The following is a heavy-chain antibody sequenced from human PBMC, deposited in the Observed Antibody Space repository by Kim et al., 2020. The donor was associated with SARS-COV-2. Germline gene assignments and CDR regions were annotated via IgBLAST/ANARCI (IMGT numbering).Heavy chain of an antibody. CDR3: AKVAGYDLFFDY. J-gene: IGHJ4*02. Sequence: YADSVNGRFTISRDNSKNTLYLQMNSLGAEDTAVYYCAKVAGYDLFFDYWGQGTLVTVSS. V-gene: IGHV3-23*03. D-gene: IGHD5-12*01.